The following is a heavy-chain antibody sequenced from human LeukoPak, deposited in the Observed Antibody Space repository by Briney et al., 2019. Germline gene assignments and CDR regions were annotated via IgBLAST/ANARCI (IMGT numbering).Heavy chain of an antibody. D-gene: IGHD3-22*01. CDR1: GYTFNTYG. CDR3: ARGPHERSGYPDD. J-gene: IGHJ4*02. V-gene: IGHV1-18*01. Sequence: ASVKVSCKASGYTFNTYGITWVRQAAGQGLEWMGWISPYNGNTNYAQKLQGRVTLTTDTSTSTAYMELRSLRSDDTAVYYCARGPHERSGYPDDWGQGTLVTVSS. CDR2: ISPYNGNT.